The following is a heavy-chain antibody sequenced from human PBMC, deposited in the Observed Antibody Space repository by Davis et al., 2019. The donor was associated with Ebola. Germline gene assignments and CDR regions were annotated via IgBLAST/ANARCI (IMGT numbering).Heavy chain of an antibody. D-gene: IGHD3-3*01. CDR3: ARENRKLRFLEWFDNYYYYGMDV. CDR1: GGTFSSYA. Sequence: AASVKVSCKASGGTFSSYAISWVRQAPGQGLEWMGGIIPIFGTANYAQKLQGRVTMTTDTSTSTAYMELRSLRSDDTAVYYCARENRKLRFLEWFDNYYYYGMDVWGQGTTVTVSS. CDR2: IIPIFGTA. V-gene: IGHV1-69*05. J-gene: IGHJ6*02.